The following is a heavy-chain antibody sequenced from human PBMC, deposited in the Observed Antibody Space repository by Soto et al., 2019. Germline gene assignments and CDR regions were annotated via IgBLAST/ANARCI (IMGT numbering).Heavy chain of an antibody. J-gene: IGHJ4*02. CDR2: IYPGDSDS. V-gene: IGHV5-51*01. CDR3: AKHEGYCCTTTCSNFDY. D-gene: IGHD2-2*01. Sequence: GESLKISCKGSGFTFTNYWIAWVRQMPGKGLEWMGIIYPGDSDSSYSPSFQGQVTISADKSINTAYLHWSSLKASDTAIYYCAKHEGYCCTTTCSNFDYWVQGTLVTVSS. CDR1: GFTFTNYW.